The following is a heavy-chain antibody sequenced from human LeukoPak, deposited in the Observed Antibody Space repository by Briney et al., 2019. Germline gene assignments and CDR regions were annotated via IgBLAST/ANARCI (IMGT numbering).Heavy chain of an antibody. CDR3: AKPYGDYVNDYYYMDV. D-gene: IGHD4-17*01. J-gene: IGHJ6*03. CDR2: ISSSSSYI. V-gene: IGHV3-21*01. Sequence: GGSLRLSCAASGFTFSSYSMNWVRQAPGKGLEWVSSISSSSSYIYYADSVKGRFTISRDNAKNSLYLQMNSLRAEDTAVYYCAKPYGDYVNDYYYMDVWGKGTTVTISS. CDR1: GFTFSSYS.